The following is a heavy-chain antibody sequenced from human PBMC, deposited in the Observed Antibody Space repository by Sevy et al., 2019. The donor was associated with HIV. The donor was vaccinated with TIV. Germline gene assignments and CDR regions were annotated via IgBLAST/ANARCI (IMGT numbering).Heavy chain of an antibody. V-gene: IGHV3-23*01. CDR3: AGGRYDSSGSFDAFDI. CDR2: IFRSGGVT. D-gene: IGHD3-22*01. J-gene: IGHJ3*02. CDR1: EFTFSNYA. Sequence: GGSLRLSCAASEFTFSNYAMNWVRQAPGKGLEWVSTIFRSGGVTYYADSVKGRCTISRDNFKNTLNLQMHSLRAEDTAVYYCAGGRYDSSGSFDAFDIWGQGTVVTVSS.